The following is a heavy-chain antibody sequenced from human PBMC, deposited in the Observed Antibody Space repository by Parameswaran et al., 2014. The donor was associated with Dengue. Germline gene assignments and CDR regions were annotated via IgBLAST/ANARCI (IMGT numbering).Heavy chain of an antibody. J-gene: IGHJ6*02. CDR2: INTNTGNP. D-gene: IGHD2-2*01. V-gene: IGHV7-4-1*02. Sequence: WVRQAPGQGLEWMGWINTNTGNPTYAQGFTGRFVFSLDTSVSTAYLQISSLKAEDTAVYYCANRYCSSTSCYLYGMDVWGQGTTVTVSS. CDR3: ANRYCSSTSCYLYGMDV.